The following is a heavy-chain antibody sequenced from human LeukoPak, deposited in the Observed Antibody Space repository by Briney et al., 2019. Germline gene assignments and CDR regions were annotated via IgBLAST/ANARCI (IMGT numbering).Heavy chain of an antibody. J-gene: IGHJ3*02. CDR2: IIPIFGTA. CDR3: ARGSVGSIAAPSDAFDI. Sequence: SVKVSCKASGGTFSSYAISWVRQAPGQGLEWMGGIIPIFGTANYAQKFQGRVTITADESTSTAYMELSSLRSEDTAVYYCARGSVGSIAAPSDAFDIWGQGTMVTVPS. V-gene: IGHV1-69*13. CDR1: GGTFSSYA. D-gene: IGHD6-6*01.